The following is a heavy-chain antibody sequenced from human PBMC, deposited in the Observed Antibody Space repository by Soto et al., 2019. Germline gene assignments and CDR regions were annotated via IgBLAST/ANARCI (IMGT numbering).Heavy chain of an antibody. V-gene: IGHV3-48*01. CDR3: AKEPVGPDWYFDL. CDR1: GFTFSSYS. Sequence: PGGSLRLSCAASGFTFSSYSMNWVRQAPGKGLEWVSYISSSSITIYYADSVKGRFTISRDNSKNTLYLQMNSLRAEDTAVYNCAKEPVGPDWYFDLWGRGTLVTVSS. J-gene: IGHJ2*01. CDR2: ISSSSITI.